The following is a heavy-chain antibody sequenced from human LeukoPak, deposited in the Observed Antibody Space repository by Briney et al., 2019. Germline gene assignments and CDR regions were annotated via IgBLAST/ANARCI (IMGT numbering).Heavy chain of an antibody. CDR3: AKDQGTMIVVVTFDALDI. Sequence: GGPLRLSCAASGFTFSSYGMSWVRQAPGKGLEWVSAISGPGGRTYYADSVKGRFTISRDNSKNTLYLQMNSLRAEDTAVYYCAKDQGTMIVVVTFDALDIWGQGTVVTVSS. CDR1: GFTFSSYG. J-gene: IGHJ3*02. D-gene: IGHD3-22*01. V-gene: IGHV3-23*01. CDR2: ISGPGGRT.